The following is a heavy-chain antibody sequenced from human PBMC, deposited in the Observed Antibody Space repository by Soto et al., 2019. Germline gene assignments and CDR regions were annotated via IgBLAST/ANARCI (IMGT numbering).Heavy chain of an antibody. CDR2: LNAGNGNT. J-gene: IGHJ4*02. V-gene: IGHV1-3*01. D-gene: IGHD6-19*01. Sequence: ASVKVSSKASGYTFTIYAMHWVRKAPGQRLEWMGWLNAGNGNTKYSQKFQGRVTITRDTSASTAYMELSSLRSEDTAVYYCARDPYSSGWYYFDYWRQVTRVTVSS. CDR1: GYTFTIYA. CDR3: ARDPYSSGWYYFDY.